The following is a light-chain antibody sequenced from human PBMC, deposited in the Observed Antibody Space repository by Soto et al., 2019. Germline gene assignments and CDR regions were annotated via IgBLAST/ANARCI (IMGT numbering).Light chain of an antibody. CDR1: GSDVGGYNY. CDR3: SSYISSSPVV. Sequence: QSVLTQPASVSGSPGQSITISCTGTGSDVGGYNYISWYQQHPGKAPKLMIYEVDNRPSGVSNRFSGSKSGNTASLTISGLQAEDEADYYCSSYISSSPVVFGGGTKLTVL. CDR2: EVD. J-gene: IGLJ2*01. V-gene: IGLV2-14*01.